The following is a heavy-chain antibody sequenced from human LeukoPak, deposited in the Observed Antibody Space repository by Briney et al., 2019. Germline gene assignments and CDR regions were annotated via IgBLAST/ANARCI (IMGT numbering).Heavy chain of an antibody. V-gene: IGHV4-59*01. CDR1: GGSISSYY. CDR3: ARERNWPDYYDSSGPFDY. CDR2: IYYSGST. J-gene: IGHJ4*02. D-gene: IGHD3-22*01. Sequence: PSETLSLTCTVSGGSISSYYWSWIRQPPGKGLEWIGYIYYSGSTNYNPSLKSRVTISVDTSKNQFSLKLSSVTAADTAVYYCARERNWPDYYDSSGPFDYWGQGTLVTVSS.